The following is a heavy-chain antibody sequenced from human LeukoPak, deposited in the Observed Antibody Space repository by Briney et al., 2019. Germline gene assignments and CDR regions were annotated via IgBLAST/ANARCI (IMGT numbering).Heavy chain of an antibody. D-gene: IGHD3-10*01. CDR2: IFPSGGEI. V-gene: IGHV3-23*01. CDR1: GFTFSTFA. Sequence: GGSLRLSCAASGFTFSTFAMIWVRQPPGKGLEWVSSIFPSGGEIHYADSVRGRFTISRDNSKSTLSLQMNSLRAEDTAIYYCARAVYGSGSYYNVLSPFYYYYYMDVWGKGTTVTISS. CDR3: ARAVYGSGSYYNVLSPFYYYYYMDV. J-gene: IGHJ6*03.